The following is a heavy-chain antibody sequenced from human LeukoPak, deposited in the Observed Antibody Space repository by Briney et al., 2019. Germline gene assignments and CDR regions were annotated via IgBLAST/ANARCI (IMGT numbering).Heavy chain of an antibody. J-gene: IGHJ3*02. D-gene: IGHD5-12*01. CDR3: ASPCGYSGYERAFDI. CDR1: GGSISSSNW. V-gene: IGHV4-4*02. Sequence: SGTLSLTCAVSGGSISSSNWWSWVRPPPGKGLEWIGEIYHSGSTNYNPSLKSRVTISVDKSKNQFSLKLSSVTAADTAVYYCASPCGYSGYERAFDIWGQGTMVTVSS. CDR2: IYHSGST.